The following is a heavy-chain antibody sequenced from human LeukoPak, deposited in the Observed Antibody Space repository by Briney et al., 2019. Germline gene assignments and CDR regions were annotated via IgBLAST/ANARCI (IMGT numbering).Heavy chain of an antibody. J-gene: IGHJ3*02. CDR3: ARDLGQWELPNDAFDI. Sequence: GGSLRLSCTASGFTFDDYGMSWVRQAPGKGLEWVSGINWNGGSTGYADSVKGRFTISRDNAKNSLYLQMNSLRAEDTALYYCARDLGQWELPNDAFDIWGQGTMVTVSS. D-gene: IGHD1-26*01. CDR1: GFTFDDYG. V-gene: IGHV3-20*04. CDR2: INWNGGST.